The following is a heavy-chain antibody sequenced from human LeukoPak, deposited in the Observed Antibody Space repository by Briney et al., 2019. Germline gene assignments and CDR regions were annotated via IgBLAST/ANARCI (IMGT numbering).Heavy chain of an antibody. CDR1: GGSFSGYY. CDR2: INHSGST. D-gene: IGHD1-26*01. Sequence: PSETLYLTCAVYGGSFSGYYWSWIRQPPGKGLEWIGEINHSGSTNYNPSLQSRVTISVDTSKNQFSLKLSSVTAADTAVYYCAGGGPELLGWGQGTLVIVSS. V-gene: IGHV4-34*01. J-gene: IGHJ4*02. CDR3: AGGGPELLG.